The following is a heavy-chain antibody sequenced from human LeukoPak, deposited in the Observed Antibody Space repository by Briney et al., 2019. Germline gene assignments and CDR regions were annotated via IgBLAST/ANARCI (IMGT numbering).Heavy chain of an antibody. CDR1: GYTFTSYN. J-gene: IGHJ4*02. V-gene: IGHV1-46*01. D-gene: IGHD3-10*01. CDR3: ARDGPGIDY. CDR2: IYPSGGRT. Sequence: GASVTVSCKASGYTFTSYNMHWVRQAPGQGLEWMGIIYPSGGRTNYAQKFQGRVTMTRDTSTSTVYMDLSSLRPEDTAVYYCARDGPGIDYWGQGTLVTVSS.